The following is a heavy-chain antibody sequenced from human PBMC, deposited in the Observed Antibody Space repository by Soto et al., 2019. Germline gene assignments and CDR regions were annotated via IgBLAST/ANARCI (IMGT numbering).Heavy chain of an antibody. Sequence: QVQLVQSGAEVKKPGASVKVSCKASGYTFTSYGISWVRQAPGQGLEWMGWISAYNGNTNYAQKLQGRVTMTTDTSTSTAYMELRSLRFDDTAVYYCARDTYYDILTGYSPFDYWGQGTLVTVSS. V-gene: IGHV1-18*01. CDR3: ARDTYYDILTGYSPFDY. D-gene: IGHD3-9*01. J-gene: IGHJ4*02. CDR2: ISAYNGNT. CDR1: GYTFTSYG.